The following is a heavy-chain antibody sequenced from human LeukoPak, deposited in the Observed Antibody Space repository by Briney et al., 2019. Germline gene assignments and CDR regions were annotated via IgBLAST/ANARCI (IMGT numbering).Heavy chain of an antibody. D-gene: IGHD1-7*01. CDR2: ISGSGTA. V-gene: IGHV4-4*07. J-gene: IGHJ4*02. CDR1: AGSINTYL. CDR3: ARGTELTRTSGHYSFDY. Sequence: SETLSLTCTVSAGSINTYLRTWVRQPAGKGLEWIGRISGSGTAFYNPSLESRVTISLDTANYQLFLRMTSVSAADTAVYYCARGTELTRTSGHYSFDYWGQGTLVSVSS.